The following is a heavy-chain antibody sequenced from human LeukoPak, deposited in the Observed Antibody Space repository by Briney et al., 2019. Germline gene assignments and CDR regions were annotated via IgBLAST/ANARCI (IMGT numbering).Heavy chain of an antibody. CDR3: ARGVITGSGYAYYYYYYMDV. Sequence: PSETLSLTCTVSGGSISSSSYYWGWIRQPPGKGLEWIGSIYYSGSTYYNPSLKSRVTMSVDTSKNQFSLKLSSVTAADTAVYYCARGVITGSGYAYYYYYYMDVWGKGTTVTVSS. CDR2: IYYSGST. V-gene: IGHV4-39*07. J-gene: IGHJ6*03. CDR1: GGSISSSSYY. D-gene: IGHD3-22*01.